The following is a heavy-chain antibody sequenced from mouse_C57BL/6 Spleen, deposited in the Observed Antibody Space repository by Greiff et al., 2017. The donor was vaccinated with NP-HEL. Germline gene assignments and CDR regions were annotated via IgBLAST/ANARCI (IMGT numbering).Heavy chain of an antibody. V-gene: IGHV2-2*01. CDR3: ARMCTTVVATYYYAMDY. J-gene: IGHJ4*01. D-gene: IGHD1-1*01. CDR2: IWSGGST. Sequence: QVQLKESGPGLVQPSQSLSITCTVSGFSLTSYGVHWVRQSPGKGLEWLGVIWSGGSTDYNAAFISRLSISKDNSKSQVFFKMNSLQADDTAIYYCARMCTTVVATYYYAMDYWGQGTSVTVSS. CDR1: GFSLTSYG.